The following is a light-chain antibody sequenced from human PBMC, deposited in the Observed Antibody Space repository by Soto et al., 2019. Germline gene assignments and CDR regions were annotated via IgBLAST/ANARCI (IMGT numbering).Light chain of an antibody. CDR1: QSISDT. CDR3: QQYNNWPWT. J-gene: IGKJ1*01. Sequence: EIVMTQSPATLSVSPGGRATLSCRASQSISDTLAWYQQKPGQAPRLLIHGAYTRATGFQARFSGSGSGTDFTLTISSLQSEDFAVYYCQQYNNWPWTFGQGTKVDIK. CDR2: GAY. V-gene: IGKV3-15*01.